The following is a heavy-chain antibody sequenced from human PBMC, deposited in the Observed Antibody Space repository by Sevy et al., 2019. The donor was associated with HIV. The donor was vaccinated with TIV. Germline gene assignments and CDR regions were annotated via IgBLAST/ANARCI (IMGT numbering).Heavy chain of an antibody. CDR2: ISWNSGSI. D-gene: IGHD3-22*01. V-gene: IGHV3-9*01. J-gene: IGHJ4*02. CDR1: GFTFDDYA. Sequence: GGSLRLSCAASGFTFDDYAMHWVRQAPGKGLEWVSGISWNSGSIGYADSVKGRLTISRDNAKNSLYLQMNSLRADDTALYYCAKDGYSSGWSSYYYDSSGYYDCWGQGTLVTVSS. CDR3: AKDGYSSGWSSYYYDSSGYYDC.